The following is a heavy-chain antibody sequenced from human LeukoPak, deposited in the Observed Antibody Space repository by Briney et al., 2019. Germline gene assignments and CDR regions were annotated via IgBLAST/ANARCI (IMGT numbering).Heavy chain of an antibody. CDR1: GFTFSSYS. D-gene: IGHD5-12*01. Sequence: PGGSLRLSCAASGFTFSSYSMNWVRQAPGKGLEWVSAISGSGGSTYYADSVKGRFTISRDNSKNTLYLQMNSLRAEDTAVYYCAKDLLSIEWAFDIWGQGTMVTVSS. CDR2: ISGSGGST. V-gene: IGHV3-23*01. CDR3: AKDLLSIEWAFDI. J-gene: IGHJ3*02.